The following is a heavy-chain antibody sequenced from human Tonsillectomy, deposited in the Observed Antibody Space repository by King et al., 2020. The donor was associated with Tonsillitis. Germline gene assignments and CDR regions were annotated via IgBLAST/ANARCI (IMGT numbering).Heavy chain of an antibody. Sequence: QLVQSGAEVKKPGSSVKVSCKASGGTFSSYAISWVRQAPGQGLEWMGRIIPILGIANYAQKFQGRVTITADKSTRTAYMELSSLRCEATAVYYCARGGELLDYYYYMDVWGKGTTDTVSS. D-gene: IGHD1-26*01. CDR2: IIPILGIA. CDR3: ARGGELLDYYYYMDV. V-gene: IGHV1-69*04. J-gene: IGHJ6*03. CDR1: GGTFSSYA.